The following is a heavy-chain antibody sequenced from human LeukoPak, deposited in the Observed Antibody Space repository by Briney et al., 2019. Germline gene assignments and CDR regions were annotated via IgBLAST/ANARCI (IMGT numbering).Heavy chain of an antibody. J-gene: IGHJ4*02. V-gene: IGHV1-69*13. D-gene: IGHD3-3*01. Sequence: SVKVSCKASGGTFSSYAISWVRQAPGQGLEWMGGIIPIFGTANYAQKFQGRVTITADETTSTAYMELSSLRSEDTAVYYCARDERLLEWLLFNYWGQGTLVTVSS. CDR2: IIPIFGTA. CDR3: ARDERLLEWLLFNY. CDR1: GGTFSSYA.